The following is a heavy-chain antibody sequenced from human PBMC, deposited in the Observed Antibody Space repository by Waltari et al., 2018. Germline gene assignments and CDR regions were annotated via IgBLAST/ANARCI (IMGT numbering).Heavy chain of an antibody. CDR1: GFTFSSYA. Sequence: EVQLLESGGALVQPGGPLRLSCAASGFTFSSYAMSWVRQAPGKGLEWVSAINNNGGSTYFTDSVMGRFTISRDNSKSILYLQMNSLRAEDTAVYYCAKDRLGSSSGYFDFWGQGTLVTVSS. CDR3: AKDRLGSSSGYFDF. V-gene: IGHV3-23*01. CDR2: INNNGGST. D-gene: IGHD3-22*01. J-gene: IGHJ4*02.